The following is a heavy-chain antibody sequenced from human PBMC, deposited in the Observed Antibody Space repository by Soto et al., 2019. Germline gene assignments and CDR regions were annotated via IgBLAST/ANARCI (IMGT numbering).Heavy chain of an antibody. CDR1: GDSVSSNSAA. CDR2: TYYRSKWYN. J-gene: IGHJ6*02. V-gene: IGHV6-1*01. D-gene: IGHD6-6*01. Sequence: PSETLSLTCAISGDSVSSNSAAWNWIRQSPSRGLEWLGRTYYRSKWYNDYAVSVKSRITINPDTSKNQFSLQLNSVTPEDTAVYYCARVSGYSSSSALTFMAFGYYYYGMDVWGQGTTVTVSS. CDR3: ARVSGYSSSSALTFMAFGYYYYGMDV.